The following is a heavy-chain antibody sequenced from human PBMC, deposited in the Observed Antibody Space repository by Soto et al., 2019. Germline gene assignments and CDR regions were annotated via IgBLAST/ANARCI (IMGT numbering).Heavy chain of an antibody. V-gene: IGHV3-48*02. D-gene: IGHD4-17*01. CDR2: ISSTSNIA. Sequence: EVQLVESGGGLVQPGGSLRLSCEGSGFTVTDYSMLWVRQAPGKGLEWVSYISSTSNIAFYVDSVKGRFTTSRDNAKNSLYLQRNSLRDEDTAVYYCASCYGDYEFPCEYWGQGTLVTVSS. CDR3: ASCYGDYEFPCEY. CDR1: GFTVTDYS. J-gene: IGHJ4*02.